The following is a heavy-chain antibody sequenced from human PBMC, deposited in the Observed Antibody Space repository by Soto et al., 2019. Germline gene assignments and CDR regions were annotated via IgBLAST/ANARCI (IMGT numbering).Heavy chain of an antibody. D-gene: IGHD6-6*01. CDR1: GDSVSSNSAA. Sequence: SETLSLTCAISGDSVSSNSAAWNWIRQSPSRGLEWLGRTYYRSKWYNDYAVSVKSRITINPDTSKNQFSLQLNSVTPEDTAVYYCARDRLTWGYSSSGGNYGMDAWGQGTTVTVSS. CDR3: ARDRLTWGYSSSGGNYGMDA. V-gene: IGHV6-1*01. CDR2: TYYRSKWYN. J-gene: IGHJ6*02.